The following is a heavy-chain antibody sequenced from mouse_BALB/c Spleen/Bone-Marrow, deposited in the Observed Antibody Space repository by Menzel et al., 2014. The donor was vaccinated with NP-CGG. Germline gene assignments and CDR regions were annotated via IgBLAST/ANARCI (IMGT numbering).Heavy chain of an antibody. V-gene: IGHV1-87*01. D-gene: IGHD2-3*01. J-gene: IGHJ2*01. CDR2: IYPGDGDT. CDR3: ARWRYFFDY. Sequence: QVQLKESGAELARPGASVKLSCKASGYTFTSYWIQWVKQRPGQGLEWIGAIYPGDGDTRYTQKFTGKATLTADKSSSTAYMQLSSLASEDSAVYYCARWRYFFDYWGQGTTLTVSS. CDR1: GYTFTSYW.